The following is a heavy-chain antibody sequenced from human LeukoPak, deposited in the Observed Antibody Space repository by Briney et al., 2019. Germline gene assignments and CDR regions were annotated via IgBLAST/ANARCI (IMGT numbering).Heavy chain of an antibody. CDR1: GYTFTTYY. CDR3: ARGGSSSWAPRDY. V-gene: IGHV1-46*01. CDR2: INPSSGST. J-gene: IGHJ4*02. D-gene: IGHD6-13*01. Sequence: ASVKVSCKASGYTFTTYYMHWVRQAPGQGLEWMGIINPSSGSTSYAQKFQGRVTMTRDTSTNIVYMELSSLTSEDTAVYYCARGGSSSWAPRDYWGQGTLVTVSS.